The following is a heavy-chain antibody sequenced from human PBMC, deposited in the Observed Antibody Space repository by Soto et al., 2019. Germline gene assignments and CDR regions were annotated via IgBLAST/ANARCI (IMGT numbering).Heavy chain of an antibody. CDR3: VPHHYDSSGYFDS. CDR1: GYTFTGNY. J-gene: IGHJ4*02. CDR2: INPRNGAT. D-gene: IGHD3-22*01. Sequence: EASVKVSCKASGYTFTGNYMHWVRQAPGQGLEWMGWINPRNGATKYAQNFQGRVTLTWDTSITTAYMDLSRLRSDDTAVFYCVPHHYDSSGYFDSWGQGTLVTVSS. V-gene: IGHV1-2*02.